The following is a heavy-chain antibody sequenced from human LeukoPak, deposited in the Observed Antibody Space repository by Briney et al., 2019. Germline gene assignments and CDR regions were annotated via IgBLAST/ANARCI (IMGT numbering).Heavy chain of an antibody. Sequence: SGPALVKPTRTLTLTCTFSGLSLSPYGMCVSWIRQPPGKALGWLARIDWDDDKYYSTSLKTRLTISKDTSKNQVVLTVTNVDPVDTATYYCAQMQRVTTGTTTAYYMDVWDKGTTVTVSS. D-gene: IGHD1-1*01. CDR3: AQMQRVTTGTTTAYYMDV. V-gene: IGHV2-70*11. CDR2: IDWDDDK. CDR1: GLSLSPYGMC. J-gene: IGHJ6*03.